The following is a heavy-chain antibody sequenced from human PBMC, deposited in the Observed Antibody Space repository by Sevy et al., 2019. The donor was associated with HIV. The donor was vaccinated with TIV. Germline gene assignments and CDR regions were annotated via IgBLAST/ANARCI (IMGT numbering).Heavy chain of an antibody. Sequence: ASVKVSCKASGYTFTGYDMHWVRQAPGQGLEWMGWINHNSGGTNYAQKLQGRITMTRDTSISTAYMELSRLRSDDTAVYYCARWGSHGSCYWNYWGQGTPVTVSS. V-gene: IGHV1-2*02. J-gene: IGHJ4*02. D-gene: IGHD2-15*01. CDR2: INHNSGGT. CDR3: ARWGSHGSCYWNY. CDR1: GYTFTGYD.